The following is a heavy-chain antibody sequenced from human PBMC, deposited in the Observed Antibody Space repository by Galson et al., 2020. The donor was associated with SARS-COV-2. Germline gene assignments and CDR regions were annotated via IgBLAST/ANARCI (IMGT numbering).Heavy chain of an antibody. J-gene: IGHJ4*02. V-gene: IGHV4-61*02. CDR3: ARVTAATYYFDY. Sequence: ETSETLSLTCTVSGGSISSGSYYWSWIRQPAGKGLEWIGRIYTSGSTNYNPSLKSRVTISVDTSKNQFSLKLSSVTAADTAVYYCARVTAATYYFDYWGQGTLVTVSS. CDR1: GGSISSGSYY. D-gene: IGHD6-13*01. CDR2: IYTSGST.